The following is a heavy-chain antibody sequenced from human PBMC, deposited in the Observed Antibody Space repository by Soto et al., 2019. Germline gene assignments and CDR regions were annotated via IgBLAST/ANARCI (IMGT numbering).Heavy chain of an antibody. J-gene: IGHJ4*02. Sequence: ASVKVSCKASGYTFTNFGISWVRQAPGQGLEWMGWISAYNGNTNYAQKFQGRVTMTTDTSTSTAYMELSSLRSEDTAVYYCARVCSSICHGDYWGQGTLVTVSS. D-gene: IGHD2-2*01. CDR2: ISAYNGNT. V-gene: IGHV1-18*01. CDR3: ARVCSSICHGDY. CDR1: GYTFTNFG.